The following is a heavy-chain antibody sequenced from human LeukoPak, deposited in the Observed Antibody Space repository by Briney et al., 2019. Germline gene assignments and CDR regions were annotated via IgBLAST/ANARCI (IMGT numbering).Heavy chain of an antibody. CDR1: GFTFSSYW. Sequence: GGSLRLSCAASGFTFSSYWMSWVRQAPGKGLEWVSAISGSGGSTYYADSVKGRFTISRDNSKNTLYLQMNSLRAEDTAVYYCAKSRYDFWSGYEYYFDYWGQGTLVTVSS. V-gene: IGHV3-23*01. D-gene: IGHD3-3*01. CDR2: ISGSGGST. J-gene: IGHJ4*02. CDR3: AKSRYDFWSGYEYYFDY.